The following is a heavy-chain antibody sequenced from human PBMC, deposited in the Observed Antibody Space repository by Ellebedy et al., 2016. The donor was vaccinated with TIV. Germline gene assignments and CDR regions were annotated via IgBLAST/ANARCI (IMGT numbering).Heavy chain of an antibody. V-gene: IGHV3-48*02. D-gene: IGHD3-10*01. J-gene: IGHJ4*02. Sequence: GESLKISXAASGFTFRFYDMNWVRQVPGKGLEWVSYIDRGSRDLYYADSVKGRFTISRDNVKKSLYLQMNNLRDEDAAVYYCAKDLGYGSIVWGQGTQITVSS. CDR3: AKDLGYGSIV. CDR1: GFTFRFYD. CDR2: IDRGSRDL.